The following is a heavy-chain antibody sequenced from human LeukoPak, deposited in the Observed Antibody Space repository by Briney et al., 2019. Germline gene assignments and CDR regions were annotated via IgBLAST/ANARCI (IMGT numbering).Heavy chain of an antibody. CDR3: AREMEDPMVAARPRGYYFDY. CDR2: ISYDGSNK. J-gene: IGHJ4*02. D-gene: IGHD6-6*01. Sequence: GGSLRLSCAASGFTFSSYAMHWVRQAPGKGLEWVAVISYDGSNKYYADSVKGRFTISRDNSKNTLYLQMNSLRAEDTAVYYCAREMEDPMVAARPRGYYFDYWGQGTLVTASS. V-gene: IGHV3-30*04. CDR1: GFTFSSYA.